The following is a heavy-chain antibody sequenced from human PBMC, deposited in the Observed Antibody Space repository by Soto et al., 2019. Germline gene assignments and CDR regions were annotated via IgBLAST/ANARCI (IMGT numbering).Heavy chain of an antibody. CDR1: GYTFTSYA. D-gene: IGHD6-19*01. J-gene: IGHJ4*02. V-gene: IGHV1-3*01. CDR2: INAGNGNT. Sequence: GASVKVSCKASGYTFTSYAMHWVRQAPGQRLEWMGWINAGNGNTKYSQKFQGRFTISRDNAKNSLYLQMNSLRAEDTAVYYCARVGAEWLPFYFDYWGQGTLVTVSS. CDR3: ARVGAEWLPFYFDY.